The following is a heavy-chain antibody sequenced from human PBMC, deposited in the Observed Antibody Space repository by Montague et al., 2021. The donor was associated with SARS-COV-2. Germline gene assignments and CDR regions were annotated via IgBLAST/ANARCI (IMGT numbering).Heavy chain of an antibody. Sequence: SDILSLTCTVSGGSISSYYWNWIRQRPGKGLEWIGYIYYSGSTNYNPSLKSRVTISVDTSKNQFSLKLTSVTAADTAVYYCAGVGVNTTWFYFDYWGQGTLVTVSS. D-gene: IGHD3-22*01. V-gene: IGHV4-59*07. CDR3: AGVGVNTTWFYFDY. CDR1: GGSISSYY. J-gene: IGHJ4*02. CDR2: IYYSGST.